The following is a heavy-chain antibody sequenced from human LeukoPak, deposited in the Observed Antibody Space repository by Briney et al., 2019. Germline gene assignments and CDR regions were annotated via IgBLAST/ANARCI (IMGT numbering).Heavy chain of an antibody. D-gene: IGHD3-10*01. CDR3: ARVRSPRFGELGNWCDP. Sequence: PGGSLRLSCAASGFTFSSYWMSWVRQAPGKGLEWVANIKQDGSEKYYVDSVKGRFTISRDNAKNSLYLQMNSLRAEDTAVYYCARVRSPRFGELGNWCDPWGQGTLVTVSS. J-gene: IGHJ5*02. CDR1: GFTFSSYW. CDR2: IKQDGSEK. V-gene: IGHV3-7*01.